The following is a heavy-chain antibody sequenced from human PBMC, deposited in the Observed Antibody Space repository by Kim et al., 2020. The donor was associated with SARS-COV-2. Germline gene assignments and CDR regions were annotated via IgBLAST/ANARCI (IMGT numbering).Heavy chain of an antibody. CDR2: ISGGGGST. CDR3: AKALWCELFDY. Sequence: GGSLRLSCAASGFTFSSYAMSWVRQAPGKGLEWVSVISGGGGSTNYADSVKGRFTISRDNSKNTLYLHMNSLRAEDTAVYYCAKALWCELFDYWGQGTLVTVSS. V-gene: IGHV3-23*01. J-gene: IGHJ4*02. D-gene: IGHD1-26*01. CDR1: GFTFSSYA.